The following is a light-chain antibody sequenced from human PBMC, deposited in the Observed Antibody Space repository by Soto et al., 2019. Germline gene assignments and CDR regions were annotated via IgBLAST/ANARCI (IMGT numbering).Light chain of an antibody. V-gene: IGKV3-15*01. CDR1: QNISRS. CDR3: QQYNNWPLT. J-gene: IGKJ5*01. Sequence: EIVMTQSPVTLSVSPGERATLSCRASQNISRSLAWYQQKPGQGPSLLIYGTSTRAGGVPARFSGGGSGTEFTLTISSLQSEDFAVYYCQQYNNWPLTFGQGTRLEIK. CDR2: GTS.